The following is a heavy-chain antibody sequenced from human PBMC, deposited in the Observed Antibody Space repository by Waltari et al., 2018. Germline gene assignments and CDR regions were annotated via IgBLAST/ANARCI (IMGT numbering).Heavy chain of an antibody. CDR2: IYHSGST. V-gene: IGHV4-38-2*01. CDR3: ARVPFGSDAFDI. Sequence: QVQLQESGPGLVKPSETLSLTCAVSGYSISSGYYWGWIRQPPGKGLEWIGSIYHSGSTYYNPSLKSRVTISVDTSKNQFSLKLSSVTAADTAVYYCARVPFGSDAFDIWGQGTMVTVSS. D-gene: IGHD3-3*01. J-gene: IGHJ3*02. CDR1: GYSISSGYY.